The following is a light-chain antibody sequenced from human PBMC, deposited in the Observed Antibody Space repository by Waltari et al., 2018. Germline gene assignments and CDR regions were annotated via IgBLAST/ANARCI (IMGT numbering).Light chain of an antibody. V-gene: IGKV1-33*01. CDR1: QDISNY. Sequence: ILMTQSPFLLSASVGDRVTITCQASQDISNYLNWFQQKPGEAPKLLIYDASNLETGVPSRFSGSGSGTDFTFTISSLQPEDLATYYCQQYDHLPLTFGGGTKVEIK. CDR3: QQYDHLPLT. J-gene: IGKJ4*01. CDR2: DAS.